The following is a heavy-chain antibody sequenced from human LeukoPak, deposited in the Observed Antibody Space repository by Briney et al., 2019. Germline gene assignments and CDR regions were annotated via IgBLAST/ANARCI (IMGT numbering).Heavy chain of an antibody. CDR1: GFTFSSYW. CDR3: AKVGAGYCSSTSCRRSYFDY. D-gene: IGHD2-2*01. V-gene: IGHV3-33*06. J-gene: IGHJ4*02. Sequence: GGSLRLSCAASGFTFSSYWIHWVRQAPGKGLEWVAVIWYDGSNKYYADSVKGRFTISRDNSKNTLYLEMNSLRAEDTAVYYCAKVGAGYCSSTSCRRSYFDYWGQGTLVTVSS. CDR2: IWYDGSNK.